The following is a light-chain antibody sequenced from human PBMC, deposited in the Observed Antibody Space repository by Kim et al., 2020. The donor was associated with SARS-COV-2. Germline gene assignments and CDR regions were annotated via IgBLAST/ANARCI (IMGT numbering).Light chain of an antibody. CDR2: YDS. CDR1: NIGSKS. J-gene: IGLJ3*02. Sequence: SYELTQPPSVSVAPGKTARISCGGDNIGSKSVPRCQQKPGQAPVLVISYDSNRPSGLPARFSGSNSGNTATLTISRVEAGDEADYYCQVWVSTIDHRVVFGGGTQLTVL. V-gene: IGLV3-21*04. CDR3: QVWVSTIDHRVV.